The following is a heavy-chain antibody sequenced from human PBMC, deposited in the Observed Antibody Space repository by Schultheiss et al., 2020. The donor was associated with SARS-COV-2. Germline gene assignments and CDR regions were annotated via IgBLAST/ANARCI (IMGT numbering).Heavy chain of an antibody. V-gene: IGHV3-21*04. D-gene: IGHD2-21*01. CDR3: ARIVLRSAFDI. CDR1: GFTFSNYD. Sequence: GGSLRLSCAASGFTFSNYDMHWVRQATGKGLEWVSSISSSSSYIYYADSVKGRFTISRDNAKNSLYLQMNSLRAEDTAVYYCARIVLRSAFDIWGQGTMVTVSS. J-gene: IGHJ3*02. CDR2: ISSSSSYI.